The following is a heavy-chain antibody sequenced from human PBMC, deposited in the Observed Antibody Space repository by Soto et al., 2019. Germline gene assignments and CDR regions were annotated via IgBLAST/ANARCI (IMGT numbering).Heavy chain of an antibody. CDR2: ISSSGSTI. V-gene: IGHV3-11*01. D-gene: IGHD3-3*01. CDR1: GFSFSDYY. J-gene: IGHJ4*02. CDR3: ASSMYYDFWSGYSNFDY. Sequence: PGVSLRLSCAASGFSFSDYYMSWIRQAPGKGLEWVSYISSSGSTIYYADAVKGRFTISRDNAKNSLYLQMNSLRAEDTAVYYCASSMYYDFWSGYSNFDYWGQGTLVTVSS.